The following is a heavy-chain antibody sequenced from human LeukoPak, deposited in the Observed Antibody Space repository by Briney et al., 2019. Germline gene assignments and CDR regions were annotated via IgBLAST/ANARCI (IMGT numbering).Heavy chain of an antibody. J-gene: IGHJ4*02. D-gene: IGHD5-24*01. CDR1: GFTFSSYG. CDR3: AKEGNGYNFGGYFDY. Sequence: GGSLRLSCAASGFTFSSYGMHWVRQAPGKGLEWAAFIRYDGSNKYYADSVKGRFTISRDNSKNTLYLQMNSLRAEDTAVYYCAKEGNGYNFGGYFDYWGQGTLVTVSS. CDR2: IRYDGSNK. V-gene: IGHV3-30*02.